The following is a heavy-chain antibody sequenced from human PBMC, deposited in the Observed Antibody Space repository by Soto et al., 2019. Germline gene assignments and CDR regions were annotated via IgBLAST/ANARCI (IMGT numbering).Heavy chain of an antibody. CDR3: TKSSGGSALRPWFDT. CDR2: LSGSGATT. J-gene: IGHJ5*02. Sequence: EVQLSESGGGLVQPGGSLRLSCAASGFSFGGYAMHWVRQAPGKGLEWVAGLSGSGATTYYADSVRGRFTISRDNPDSMLYLQMNSLRDEDTAVYYCTKSSGGSALRPWFDTWGQGTLASVSS. V-gene: IGHV3-23*01. CDR1: GFSFGGYA. D-gene: IGHD1-26*01.